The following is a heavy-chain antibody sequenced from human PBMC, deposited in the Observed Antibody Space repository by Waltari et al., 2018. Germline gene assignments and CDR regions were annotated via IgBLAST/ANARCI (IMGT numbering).Heavy chain of an antibody. CDR1: VFTLSSFG. Sequence: QVHLVESGGGVVQPGGSLRLSCSASVFTLSSFGMHWVRQAPGKGLEGVSYIQYDGSKKYYADSVKGRFTIFRDNSKNALYLQMNSLRSEDTALYYCAKVLDFWSDYSNAFDVWGQGTLVSVSS. D-gene: IGHD3-3*01. V-gene: IGHV3-30*02. CDR2: IQYDGSKK. CDR3: AKVLDFWSDYSNAFDV. J-gene: IGHJ3*01.